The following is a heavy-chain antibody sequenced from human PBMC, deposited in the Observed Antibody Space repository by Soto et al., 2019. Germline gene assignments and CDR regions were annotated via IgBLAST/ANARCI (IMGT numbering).Heavy chain of an antibody. CDR3: ARDPHYYDTTGYCLDS. V-gene: IGHV1-3*01. D-gene: IGHD3-22*01. Sequence: GASVKVSCKASGYIFTTYAIYWVRQAPGQSLEWMGWINAGNGNTRYSQKFQGRVTIARDTSASTAYMELSSLRFEDTAVYYCARDPHYYDTTGYCLDSWGQGTLVTVSS. CDR1: GYIFTTYA. CDR2: INAGNGNT. J-gene: IGHJ4*02.